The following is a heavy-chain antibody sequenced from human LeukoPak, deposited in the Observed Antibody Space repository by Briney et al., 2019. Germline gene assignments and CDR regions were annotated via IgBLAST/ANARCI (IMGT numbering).Heavy chain of an antibody. D-gene: IGHD1-26*01. Sequence: SVKVSCKASGGTFSSYAISWVRQAPGQGLEWMGGIIPISGTANYAQKFQGRVTITADESTSTAYMELSSLRSEDTAVYYCASYSGSYWSLHHNWFDPWGQGTLVTVSS. CDR2: IIPISGTA. CDR3: ASYSGSYWSLHHNWFDP. CDR1: GGTFSSYA. V-gene: IGHV1-69*13. J-gene: IGHJ5*02.